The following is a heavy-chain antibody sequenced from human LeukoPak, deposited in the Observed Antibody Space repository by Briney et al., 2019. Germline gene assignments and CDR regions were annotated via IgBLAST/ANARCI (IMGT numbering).Heavy chain of an antibody. CDR3: ARDYGEVRLPLALFDY. CDR1: GFTFRSYG. Sequence: PGGSLRLSCGASGFTFRSYGMHWVRQAPGKGLEWVAVIWYDGSNKYYADSVKGRFTISRDNSKNTLYLQMNSLRAEDTAVYYCARDYGEVRLPLALFDYWGQGTLVTVSS. CDR2: IWYDGSNK. V-gene: IGHV3-33*08. D-gene: IGHD4-17*01. J-gene: IGHJ4*02.